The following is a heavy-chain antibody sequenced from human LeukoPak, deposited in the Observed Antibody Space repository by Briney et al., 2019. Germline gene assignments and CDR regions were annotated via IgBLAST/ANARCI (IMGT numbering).Heavy chain of an antibody. J-gene: IGHJ4*02. CDR2: INTYNGNT. V-gene: IGHV1-18*01. CDR3: ATPQGYSSGWYYFDY. CDR1: GYTLNKVG. D-gene: IGHD6-19*01. Sequence: GASVKVSCKASGYTLNKVGMSWVRQAPGQGLEWLGWINTYNGNTKLGEKFQGRVTMTTDESTSTAYMELSSLRSEDTAVYSCATPQGYSSGWYYFDYWGQGTLVTVSS.